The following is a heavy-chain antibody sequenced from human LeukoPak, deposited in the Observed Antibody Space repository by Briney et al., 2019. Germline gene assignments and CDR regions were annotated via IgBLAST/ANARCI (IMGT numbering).Heavy chain of an antibody. CDR2: IYYSGST. Sequence: SETLSLTCTVSGGSIKNFYWTWIRQPPGKGLEWIGYIYYSGSTSSNPSLKSRVTISVDTSKNQFSLKLSSVTAADTAVYYCARHRDYYDSSGYYYEAYYFDYWGQGTLVTVSS. V-gene: IGHV4-59*08. J-gene: IGHJ4*02. CDR1: GGSIKNFY. D-gene: IGHD3-22*01. CDR3: ARHRDYYDSSGYYYEAYYFDY.